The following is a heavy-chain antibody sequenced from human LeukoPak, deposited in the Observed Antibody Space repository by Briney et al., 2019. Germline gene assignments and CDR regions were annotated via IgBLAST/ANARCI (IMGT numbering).Heavy chain of an antibody. CDR3: AKKLGYCSSTSCYDEP. CDR1: GYTFTSYG. CDR2: ISAYNGNT. D-gene: IGHD2-2*01. V-gene: IGHV1-18*01. Sequence: ASVKVSCKASGYTFTSYGISWVQQAPGQGLEWMGWISAYNGNTNYAQKLQGRVTMTTDTSTSTAYMELRSLRSDDTAVYYCAKKLGYCSSTSCYDEPWGQGTLVTVSS. J-gene: IGHJ5*02.